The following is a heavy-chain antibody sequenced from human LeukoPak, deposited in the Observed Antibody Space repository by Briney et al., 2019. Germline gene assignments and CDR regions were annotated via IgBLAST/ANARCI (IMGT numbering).Heavy chain of an antibody. CDR2: TDHSGST. Sequence: SETLSLTCAVYGGSFTGYYWSWIRQPPGKGLEWIGETDHSGSTNYNPSLKSRVTISVDTSKNQFSLELSSVTAADTAVYYCASSNHFWSGYYLLDYWGQGTLVTVSS. V-gene: IGHV4-34*01. J-gene: IGHJ4*02. CDR3: ASSNHFWSGYYLLDY. CDR1: GGSFTGYY. D-gene: IGHD3-3*02.